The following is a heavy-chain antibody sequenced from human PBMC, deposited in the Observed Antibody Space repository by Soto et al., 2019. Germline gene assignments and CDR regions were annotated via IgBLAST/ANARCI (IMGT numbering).Heavy chain of an antibody. CDR1: GGSFSGYY. CDR3: ARAYGSGSY. CDR2: INHSGST. Sequence: ETLSLTCAVYGGSFSGYYWSWIRQPPGKGLEWIGEINHSGSTNYNPSLKSRVTISVDTSKNQFSLKLSSVTAADTAVYYCARAYGSGSYWGQGTLVTVSS. D-gene: IGHD3-10*01. V-gene: IGHV4-34*01. J-gene: IGHJ4*02.